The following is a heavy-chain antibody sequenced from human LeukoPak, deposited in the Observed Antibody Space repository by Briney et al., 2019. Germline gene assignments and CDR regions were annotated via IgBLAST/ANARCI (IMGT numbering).Heavy chain of an antibody. CDR2: LYYSGST. D-gene: IGHD6-13*01. Sequence: SETLSLTCTVSGGSISSYYWSWIRQPPGKGLEWLGYLYYSGSTNYNPSLKSRVTISVDTSKNQFSLKLSSVTAADTAVYYCARDSSSSWPPGFFDWGQGTLVTVSS. CDR1: GGSISSYY. J-gene: IGHJ4*02. V-gene: IGHV4-59*01. CDR3: ARDSSSSWPPGFFD.